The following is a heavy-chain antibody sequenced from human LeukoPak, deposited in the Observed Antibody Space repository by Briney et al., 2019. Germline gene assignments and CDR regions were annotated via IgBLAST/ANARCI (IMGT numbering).Heavy chain of an antibody. Sequence: GGSLRLSCGASGFTFRNFWMNWVRQAPGKGLEWVSVIYSGGSTYYADSVKGRFTISRDNSKNTLYLQMNSLRAEDTAVYYCARDRRAQSYYYYGMDVWGQGTTVTVSS. CDR3: ARDRRAQSYYYYGMDV. V-gene: IGHV3-53*01. J-gene: IGHJ6*02. CDR1: GFTFRNFW. D-gene: IGHD5-24*01. CDR2: IYSGGST.